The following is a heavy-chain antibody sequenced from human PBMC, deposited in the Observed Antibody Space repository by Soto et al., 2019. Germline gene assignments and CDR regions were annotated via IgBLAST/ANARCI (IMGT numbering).Heavy chain of an antibody. Sequence: QVQLVQSGAEVKKPGSSVKVXCKASGGTFSSYAISWVRQAPGQGLEWMGGIIPIFGTANYAQKFQGRVTITADESTSTAYMELSSLRSEXXXXXXXXXXXXXXXXXGVYWGQGTLVTVSS. D-gene: IGHD3-16*01. J-gene: IGHJ4*02. V-gene: IGHV1-69*12. CDR3: XXXXXXXXXXGVY. CDR1: GGTFSSYA. CDR2: IIPIFGTA.